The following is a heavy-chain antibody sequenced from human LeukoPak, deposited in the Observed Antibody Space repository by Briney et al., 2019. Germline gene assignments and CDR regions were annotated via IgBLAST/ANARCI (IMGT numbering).Heavy chain of an antibody. CDR2: ISSSSSTI. J-gene: IGHJ4*02. CDR1: GFTFSSYS. CDR3: ARTPYSNSLHFDY. Sequence: GGSLRLSCAASGFTFSSYSMNWVRQAPGKGLEWVSYISSSSSTIYYADSVKGRFTISRDNAKNSLYLQMNSLRAEDTAVYYCARTPYSNSLHFDYWGQGTLVIVSS. D-gene: IGHD4-11*01. V-gene: IGHV3-48*01.